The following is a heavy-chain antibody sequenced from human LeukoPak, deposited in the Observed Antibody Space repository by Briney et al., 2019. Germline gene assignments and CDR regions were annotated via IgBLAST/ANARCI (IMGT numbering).Heavy chain of an antibody. J-gene: IGHJ4*02. CDR1: GFTFSSYG. Sequence: GSLRLSCAASGFTFSSYGMHWVRQAPGKGLEWVAVIWYDGSNKYYADSVKGRFTISRDNSKNTLYLQMNSLRAEDTAVYYCARINSSSWYYFDYWGQGTLVTVSS. CDR3: ARINSSSWYYFDY. CDR2: IWYDGSNK. V-gene: IGHV3-33*01. D-gene: IGHD6-13*01.